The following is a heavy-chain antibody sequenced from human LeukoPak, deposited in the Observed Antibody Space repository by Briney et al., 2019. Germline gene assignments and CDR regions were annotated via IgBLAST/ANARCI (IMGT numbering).Heavy chain of an antibody. CDR3: ARKGLRRRFGY. J-gene: IGHJ4*02. V-gene: IGHV4-34*01. D-gene: IGHD3-16*01. CDR2: INHSGST. Sequence: PSETLSLTCAVYGGSFSGYYWSWIRQPPGKGLEWIGEINHSGSTNYNPSLKSRVTISVDTSKNQFSLKLSSVTAADTAVYYCARKGLRRRFGYWGQGTLVTVSS. CDR1: GGSFSGYY.